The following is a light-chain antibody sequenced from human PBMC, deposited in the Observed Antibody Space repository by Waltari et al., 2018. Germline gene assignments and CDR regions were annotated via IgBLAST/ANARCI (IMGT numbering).Light chain of an antibody. J-gene: IGLJ1*01. CDR2: EGS. Sequence: QSALTQPASVSGSPGQSITISCTGTNSDLGSYNLVSWYQQHPGKAPKFTIYEGSKRPSGLSNRFSGSKAGNSASLTISEIQAEDEADYYCCSYAGGGTFVFGTGTKVTVL. V-gene: IGLV2-23*01. CDR1: NSDLGSYNL. CDR3: CSYAGGGTFV.